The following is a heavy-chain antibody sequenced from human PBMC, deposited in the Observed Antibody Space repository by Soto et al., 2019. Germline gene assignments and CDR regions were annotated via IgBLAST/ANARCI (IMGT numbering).Heavy chain of an antibody. D-gene: IGHD3-9*01. Sequence: QVQLVQSGAEVKKPGASVRVYCAASGYSFSNYGISWVRQAPGQGLEWMGWISPYNGNTRGTQKFQDRLTMTTEPSTSTVFKGLRSLTSDDTAVYYCARNLSQGAYTPGYGSHWGQGTLVTVSS. CDR2: ISPYNGNT. CDR1: GYSFSNYG. CDR3: ARNLSQGAYTPGYGSH. J-gene: IGHJ4*02. V-gene: IGHV1-18*01.